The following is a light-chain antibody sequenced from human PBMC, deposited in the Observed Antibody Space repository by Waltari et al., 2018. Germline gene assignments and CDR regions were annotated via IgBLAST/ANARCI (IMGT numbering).Light chain of an antibody. CDR3: QSADGSYNHGL. J-gene: IGLJ2*01. CDR2: KDN. V-gene: IGLV6-57*03. Sequence: VFTQPHSVSGSPGQTVTISCTRSSGSIDSKYVQWYQKRPGSAPTTVIYKDNQRPSGVRDRFSGSIDSSSNSASLTISGLKSEDEAYYYCQSADGSYNHGLCGGGTRLTVL. CDR1: SGSIDSKY.